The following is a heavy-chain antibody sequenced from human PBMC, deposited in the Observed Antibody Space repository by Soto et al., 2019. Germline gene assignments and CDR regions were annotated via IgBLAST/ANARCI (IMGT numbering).Heavy chain of an antibody. Sequence: GGSVRLSCAASGFTFSSYWMSWVRQAPGKGLVCVSRISSDGSSTTYADSVRGRFTISRDNAKNTLSLQMNSLRAEDTAVYYCARGKDRGSYFIDSWGQGTLVTVSS. CDR2: ISSDGSST. V-gene: IGHV3-74*01. J-gene: IGHJ4*02. CDR1: GFTFSSYW. D-gene: IGHD3-16*01. CDR3: ARGKDRGSYFIDS.